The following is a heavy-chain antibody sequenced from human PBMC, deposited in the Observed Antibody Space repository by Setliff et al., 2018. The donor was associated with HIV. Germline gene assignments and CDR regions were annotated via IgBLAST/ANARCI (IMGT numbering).Heavy chain of an antibody. CDR2: IYYSGST. J-gene: IGHJ4*02. Sequence: PSETLSLTCTVSGGSISSSSHYWGWIRQSPGKGLEWIGSIYYSGSTYYNSSLKSRVTIFVDTSKNQLSLKLRSVTAADTAFYYCARRDGYSYGFYFDYWGQGTLVTVSS. D-gene: IGHD5-18*01. V-gene: IGHV4-39*01. CDR3: ARRDGYSYGFYFDY. CDR1: GGSISSSSHY.